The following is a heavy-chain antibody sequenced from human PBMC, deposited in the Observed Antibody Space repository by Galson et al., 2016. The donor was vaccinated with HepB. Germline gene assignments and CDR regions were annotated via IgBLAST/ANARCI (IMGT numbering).Heavy chain of an antibody. CDR1: GDSISSSY. CDR3: ARLRGTSGGGYEGLDH. CDR2: ISKSGST. Sequence: LSLTCTVSGDSISSSYWSWIRQPPGKGLEWIGYISKSGSTTYNPSLNSRVIISADRSTNRLSLKVSSVTAADTAVYYCARLRGTSGGGYEGLDHWGQGTLVTVAS. V-gene: IGHV4-59*01. J-gene: IGHJ5*02. D-gene: IGHD5-12*01.